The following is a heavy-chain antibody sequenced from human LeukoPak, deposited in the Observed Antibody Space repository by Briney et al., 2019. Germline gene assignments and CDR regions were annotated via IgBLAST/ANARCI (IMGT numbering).Heavy chain of an antibody. D-gene: IGHD3-3*01. J-gene: IGHJ5*02. CDR1: GFTFSSYS. Sequence: GGSLRLPCAASGFTFSSYSMNWVRQAPGKGLEWVSSISSSSSYIYYADSVKGRFTISRDNAKNSLYLQMNSLRAEDTAVYYCARDLYYDFWSGYYGSGPNWFDPWGQGTLVTVSS. V-gene: IGHV3-21*01. CDR3: ARDLYYDFWSGYYGSGPNWFDP. CDR2: ISSSSSYI.